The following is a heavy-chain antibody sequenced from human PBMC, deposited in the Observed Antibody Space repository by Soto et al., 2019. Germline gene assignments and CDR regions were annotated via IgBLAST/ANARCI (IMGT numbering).Heavy chain of an antibody. CDR3: ARVQKQRHYDISQRGGYYFDY. Sequence: SVKVSCKASRGTFSSYTISWVRQAPGQGLEWMGRIIPILGIANYAQKFQGRVTITADKSTSTAYMELSSLRSEDTAVYYCARVQKQRHYDISQRGGYYFDYWGQGTLVTVSS. D-gene: IGHD3-9*01. CDR2: IIPILGIA. V-gene: IGHV1-69*02. J-gene: IGHJ4*02. CDR1: RGTFSSYT.